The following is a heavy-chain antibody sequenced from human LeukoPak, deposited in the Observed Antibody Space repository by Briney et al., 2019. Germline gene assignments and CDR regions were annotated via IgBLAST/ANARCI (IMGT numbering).Heavy chain of an antibody. J-gene: IGHJ5*02. Sequence: SETLSLTCTVSGGSISSSSYYWGWIRQPPGKGLEWIGSIYYSGSTYYNPSLKSRVTISVDTSKNQFSLKLRSVTAADTAVYYCARDSRRWLQGINWFDPWGQGTLVTVSS. D-gene: IGHD5-24*01. V-gene: IGHV4-39*07. CDR1: GGSISSSSYY. CDR3: ARDSRRWLQGINWFDP. CDR2: IYYSGST.